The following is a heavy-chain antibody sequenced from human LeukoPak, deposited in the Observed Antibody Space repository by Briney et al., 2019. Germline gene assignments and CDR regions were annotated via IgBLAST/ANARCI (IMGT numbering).Heavy chain of an antibody. CDR2: ISGGGGST. J-gene: IGHJ4*02. CDR1: GFTFSSYS. V-gene: IGHV3-23*01. D-gene: IGHD1-26*01. CDR3: AKGGKWDVTPFDY. Sequence: GGSLRLSCAASGFTFSSYSMNWVRQAPGKGLEWVSTISGGGGSTYYADSVKGRFTISRDNSKNTLYLRVNSLRAEDTAVYYCAKGGKWDVTPFDYWGQGTLVTVSS.